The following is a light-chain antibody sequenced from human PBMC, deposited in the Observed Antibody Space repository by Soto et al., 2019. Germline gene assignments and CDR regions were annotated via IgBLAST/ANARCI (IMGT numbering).Light chain of an antibody. J-gene: IGLJ3*02. Sequence: QSVLTQPASVSGSPGQSITISCTGTSSDVGGYNYVSWYQQHPGKAPKLMIYDVSNRPSGVSNRFSGSKSGNTASLTISGLQAEDEADYDCSSYTSSTLFGGGTNLTVL. CDR2: DVS. CDR1: SSDVGGYNY. V-gene: IGLV2-14*01. CDR3: SSYTSSTL.